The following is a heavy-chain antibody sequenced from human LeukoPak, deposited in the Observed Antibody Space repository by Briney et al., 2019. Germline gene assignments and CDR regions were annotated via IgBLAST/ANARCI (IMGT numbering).Heavy chain of an antibody. CDR1: GFNFSDYW. D-gene: IGHD6-6*01. J-gene: IGHJ4*02. V-gene: IGHV3-7*01. Sequence: PGGSLRLSCTASGFNFSDYWMTWVRQAPGKGPEWVANIKQDGSQRYYVDSVRGRFTISRDNAKNSLFLQMNGLRAEDTAVYYCAGRGGSSSRRSPIDYWGQGTLVTVSS. CDR3: AGRGGSSSRRSPIDY. CDR2: IKQDGSQR.